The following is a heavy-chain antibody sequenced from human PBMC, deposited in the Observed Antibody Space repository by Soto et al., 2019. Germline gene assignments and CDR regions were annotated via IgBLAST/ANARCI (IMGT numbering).Heavy chain of an antibody. D-gene: IGHD2-8*02. J-gene: IGHJ6*02. CDR1: GFSFDDYA. CDR2: ISWNSGTI. Sequence: EVQVVESGGGLVQPGRSLRLSCAASGFSFDDYAMHWVRQAPGKGLEWVSGISWNSGTIGYADSVKGRFTISRDNAKNSLYLQMNSLRAEDTVLYYCAKSTGGTANGMGVWGQGTTVTVSS. V-gene: IGHV3-9*01. CDR3: AKSTGGTANGMGV.